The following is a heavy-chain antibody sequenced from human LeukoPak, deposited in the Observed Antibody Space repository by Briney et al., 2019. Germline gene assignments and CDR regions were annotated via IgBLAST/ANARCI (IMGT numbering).Heavy chain of an antibody. D-gene: IGHD1-14*01. CDR3: ARLNKPGWFDP. Sequence: SSETLSLTCTVSGGSISSYYWSWIRQPPGKGLEWIGYIYYSGSTNYNPSLKSRVTISVDTSKNQFSLKLSSVTAADTAVYYCARLNKPGWFDPWGQGTLVTVSS. V-gene: IGHV4-59*01. CDR2: IYYSGST. CDR1: GGSISSYY. J-gene: IGHJ5*02.